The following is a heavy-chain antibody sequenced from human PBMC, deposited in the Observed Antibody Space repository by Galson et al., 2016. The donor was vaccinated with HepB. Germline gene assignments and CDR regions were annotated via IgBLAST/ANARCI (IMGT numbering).Heavy chain of an antibody. CDR3: TRDTRPGSSWYYFDS. D-gene: IGHD6-13*01. V-gene: IGHV3-33*01. Sequence: SLRLSCAASGFIFSRHGMHWVRQAPGKGLEWVAVIWYDGSKRYYADSVMGRFTISRDDSKNTLYLQMNSLKVEDTAVYYCTRDTRPGSSWYYFDSWGQGTLVTVSS. J-gene: IGHJ4*02. CDR2: IWYDGSKR. CDR1: GFIFSRHG.